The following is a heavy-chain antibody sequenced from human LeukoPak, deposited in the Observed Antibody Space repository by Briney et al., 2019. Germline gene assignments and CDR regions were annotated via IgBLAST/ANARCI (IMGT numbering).Heavy chain of an antibody. CDR3: AREYYDSSGYVAYYYYYGMDV. J-gene: IGHJ6*02. CDR2: MNPNSGNT. D-gene: IGHD3-22*01. V-gene: IGHV1-8*01. CDR1: GYTFTSDD. Sequence: GASVKVSCKASGYTFTSDDINWVRQATGQGLEWMGWMNPNSGNTGYAQKFQGRVTMTRNTSISTAYMELSSLRSEDTAVYYCAREYYDSSGYVAYYYYYGMDVWGQGTTVTVSS.